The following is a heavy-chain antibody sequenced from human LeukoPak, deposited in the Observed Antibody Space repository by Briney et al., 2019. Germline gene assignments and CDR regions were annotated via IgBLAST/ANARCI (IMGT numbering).Heavy chain of an antibody. V-gene: IGHV1-69*04. Sequence: AVKVSCKASGGTFISYAISGVRQAPGQGLEWMGRIIPILGIANYAQKFQGRVTITADKSTSTAYMELRKLRSEDTAEYYCAGGGVVVDPVGGMDFWGQGTTVTVSS. J-gene: IGHJ6*02. CDR3: AGGGVVVDPVGGMDF. D-gene: IGHD2-15*01. CDR1: GGTFISYA. CDR2: IIPILGIA.